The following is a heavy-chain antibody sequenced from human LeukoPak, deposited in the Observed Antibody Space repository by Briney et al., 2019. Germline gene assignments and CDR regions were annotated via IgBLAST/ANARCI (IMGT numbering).Heavy chain of an antibody. Sequence: GASVKVSCKASGYTISDFYIHWVRQAPGQGLEYVGWLTPKSGDTYSPQRFQGRVTMTRDASISTAYMELSSLRSDDTPVYFCARVRLADERAWAYWGQRTLVTVSS. CDR3: ARVRLADERAWAY. V-gene: IGHV1-2*02. J-gene: IGHJ4*02. D-gene: IGHD3-3*02. CDR2: LTPKSGDT. CDR1: GYTISDFY.